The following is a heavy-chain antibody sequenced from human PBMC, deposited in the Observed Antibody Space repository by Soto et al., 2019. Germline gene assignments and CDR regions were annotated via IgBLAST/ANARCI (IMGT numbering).Heavy chain of an antibody. CDR3: AKSQRRGTVAGTAVFDY. Sequence: GGSLRLSCAASGFTFSSYAMSWVRQAPGKGLEWVSAISGSGGSTYYADSVKGRFTISRENSKNTLYLQMNSLRAEDTAVYYCAKSQRRGTVAGTAVFDYWGQGTLVTLSS. CDR2: ISGSGGST. V-gene: IGHV3-23*01. J-gene: IGHJ4*02. D-gene: IGHD6-19*01. CDR1: GFTFSSYA.